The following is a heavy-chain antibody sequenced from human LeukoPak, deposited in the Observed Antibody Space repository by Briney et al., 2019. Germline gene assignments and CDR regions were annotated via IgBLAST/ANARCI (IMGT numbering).Heavy chain of an antibody. V-gene: IGHV1-2*02. CDR1: GYTFTGYY. CDR2: INPNSGGT. CDR3: ARDKRIAARRTDAFDI. D-gene: IGHD6-6*01. J-gene: IGHJ3*02. Sequence: ASVKVSCKASGYTFTGYYMHWVRQAPGQGLEWMGWINPNSGGTNYAQKLQGRVTMTRDTSISTAYMELSRLRSDDTAVYYCARDKRIAARRTDAFDIWGQGTMVTVSS.